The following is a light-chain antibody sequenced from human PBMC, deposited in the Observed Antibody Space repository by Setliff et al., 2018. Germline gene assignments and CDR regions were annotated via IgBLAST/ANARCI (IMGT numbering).Light chain of an antibody. CDR2: DVS. CDR1: TSDIGTYNY. Sequence: QSALTQPASVSGSPGQSITISCGGTTSDIGTYNYVSWYQRYPGKAPKLVIYDVSNRPSGVSNRFSGSKSDNTASLTISGLQAEDEADYYCYSYTASTSDVFGTGTKVTVL. V-gene: IGLV2-14*01. CDR3: YSYTASTSDV. J-gene: IGLJ1*01.